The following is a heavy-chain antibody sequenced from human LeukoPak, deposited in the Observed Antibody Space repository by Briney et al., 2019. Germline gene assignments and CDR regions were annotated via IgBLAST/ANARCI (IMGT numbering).Heavy chain of an antibody. D-gene: IGHD2-2*01. J-gene: IGHJ4*02. Sequence: PSETLSLTCTVSGGSISSYYWSWIRQPPGKGLEWIGYIYYSGSTNYNPSLKSRVTISVDTSKNQFSLKLSSATAADTAVYYRARSGYCSSTSCYFPMLNWGQGTLVTVSS. CDR1: GGSISSYY. CDR2: IYYSGST. CDR3: ARSGYCSSTSCYFPMLN. V-gene: IGHV4-59*01.